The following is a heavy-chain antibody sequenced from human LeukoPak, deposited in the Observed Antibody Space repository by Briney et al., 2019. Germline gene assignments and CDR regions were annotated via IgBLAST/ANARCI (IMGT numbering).Heavy chain of an antibody. D-gene: IGHD3-3*01. V-gene: IGHV1-46*01. J-gene: IGHJ5*02. CDR3: MRALTISGIGPPPA. CDR2: IDPNGGRT. Sequence: ASVKVSCKASGSTFTKYIIHWVRQAPGQGFEWVGGIDPNGGRTFHAQKFQDRVTLTRDLSPTTVYMELSSLREEDTVVYYCMRALTISGIGPPPAWGQGTLLTVSS. CDR1: GSTFTKYI.